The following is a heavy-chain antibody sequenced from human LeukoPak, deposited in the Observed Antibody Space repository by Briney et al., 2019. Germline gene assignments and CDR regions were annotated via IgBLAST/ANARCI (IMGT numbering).Heavy chain of an antibody. CDR2: ISAYNGNT. D-gene: IGHD2-15*01. CDR1: GYTFTRYG. Sequence: GASVKVSCKASGYTFTRYGISWVRQAPGQGLEWMGWISAYNGNTNYTQKPQGRVTMTTDTTTSTAYMELRTLRSDDTAVYYCARDLPLGSMGGSAFDLWGQGTLVIVSS. CDR3: ARDLPLGSMGGSAFDL. V-gene: IGHV1-18*01. J-gene: IGHJ4*02.